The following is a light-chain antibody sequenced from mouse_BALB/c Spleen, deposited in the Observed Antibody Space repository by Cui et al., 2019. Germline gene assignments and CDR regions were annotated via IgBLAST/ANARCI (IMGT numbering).Light chain of an antibody. J-gene: IGKJ2*01. CDR1: QNVGTN. CDR3: QQYNSYPYT. Sequence: DIVMTQSQKFMSTSVGDRVSVTCKASQNVGTNVAWYQQKPGQSPKALIYSASYRYSGVPDRFTGSGSGTDFTLTISNVQSEDLAECFCQQYNSYPYTFGGGTKLEIK. CDR2: SAS. V-gene: IGKV6-15*01.